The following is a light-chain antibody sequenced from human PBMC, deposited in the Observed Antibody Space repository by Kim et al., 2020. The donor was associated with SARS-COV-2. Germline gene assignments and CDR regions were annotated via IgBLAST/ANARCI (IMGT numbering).Light chain of an antibody. CDR1: QSISSY. CDR3: QQSYSTLGVT. J-gene: IGKJ3*01. V-gene: IGKV1-39*01. Sequence: SVADRVTITSRASQSISSYLNRYQQKPGKAPKLLIYAASSLQSGVPSRFSGSGSGTDFTLAISSLQPEDFATYYCQQSYSTLGVTFGPGTKVDIK. CDR2: AAS.